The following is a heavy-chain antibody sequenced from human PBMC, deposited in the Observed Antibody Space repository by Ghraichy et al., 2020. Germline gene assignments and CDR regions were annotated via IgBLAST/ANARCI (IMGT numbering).Heavy chain of an antibody. J-gene: IGHJ3*02. CDR2: IKRDGSEK. Sequence: LSLTCAASGFTFSSYWMSWVRQAPGKGLEWVANIKRDGSEKYYVDSVKGRFTVSRDNAKNSLYLQMNSLRAEDTAVYYCARDHKSMGGLIWGQRTMVTVSS. D-gene: IGHD2/OR15-2a*01. CDR1: GFTFSSYW. V-gene: IGHV3-7*01. CDR3: ARDHKSMGGLI.